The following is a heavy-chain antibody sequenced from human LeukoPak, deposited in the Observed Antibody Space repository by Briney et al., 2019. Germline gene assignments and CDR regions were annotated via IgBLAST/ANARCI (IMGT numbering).Heavy chain of an antibody. D-gene: IGHD6-19*01. J-gene: IGHJ4*02. V-gene: IGHV6-1*01. CDR2: TYYRSKWYN. Sequence: SQTLSLTCAISGDSVSSKSTAWNWIRQSPSRGLEWLGRTYYRSKWYNDYALSVKNRMTIYTDTSKNQFSLQLNSMTPEDTAVYYCARDNSTGSGLFDSWGQGTLVTVSS. CDR3: ARDNSTGSGLFDS. CDR1: GDSVSSKSTA.